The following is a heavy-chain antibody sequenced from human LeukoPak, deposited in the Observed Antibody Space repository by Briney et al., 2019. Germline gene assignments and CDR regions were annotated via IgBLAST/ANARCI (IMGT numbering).Heavy chain of an antibody. V-gene: IGHV3-30*18. CDR3: AKDFGDYYYYYGMDV. J-gene: IGHJ6*02. D-gene: IGHD3-10*01. CDR1: GFTFSSYW. CDR2: ISYDGSNR. Sequence: GGSLRLSCAASGFTFSSYWMSWVRQAPGKGLEWVAVISYDGSNRYYADSVKGRFTISRDNSKNTLYLQMNSLRAEDTAVYYCAKDFGDYYYYYGMDVWGQGTTVTVSS.